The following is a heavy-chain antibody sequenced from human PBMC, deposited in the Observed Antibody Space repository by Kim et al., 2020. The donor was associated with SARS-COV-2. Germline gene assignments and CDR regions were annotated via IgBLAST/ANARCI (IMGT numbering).Heavy chain of an antibody. CDR1: GFTFSSYS. Sequence: GGSLRLSCAASGFTFSSYSMNWVRQAPGKGLEWVSSISSSSSYIYYADSVKGRFTISRDNAKNSLYLQMNSLRAEDTAVYYCARELGSSWPSLYYYYYGMDVWGQGTTVTVSS. CDR2: ISSSSSYI. J-gene: IGHJ6*02. V-gene: IGHV3-21*01. CDR3: ARELGSSWPSLYYYYYGMDV. D-gene: IGHD6-13*01.